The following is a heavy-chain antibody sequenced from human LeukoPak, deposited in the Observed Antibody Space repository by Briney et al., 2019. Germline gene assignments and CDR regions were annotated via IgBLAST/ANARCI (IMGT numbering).Heavy chain of an antibody. V-gene: IGHV7-4-1*02. J-gene: IGHJ3*02. CDR3: ARALTDYSQLPSDAFDI. CDR2: INTNTGNP. D-gene: IGHD1-1*01. Sequence: ASVKVSCKASGYTFTSYAMNWVRQAPGQGLEWMGWINTNTGNPTYAQGFTGRFVFSLDTSVSTAYLQISSLKAEDTAVYYCARALTDYSQLPSDAFDIWAKGQWSPSLQ. CDR1: GYTFTSYA.